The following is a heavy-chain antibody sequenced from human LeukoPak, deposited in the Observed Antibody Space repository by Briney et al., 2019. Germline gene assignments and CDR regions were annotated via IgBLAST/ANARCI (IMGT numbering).Heavy chain of an antibody. V-gene: IGHV1-18*01. CDR2: ISAYNGNT. D-gene: IGHD5-12*01. CDR3: AIAREVATIGALGDAFDI. Sequence: ASVTVSFKASGYTFTSYGISWVRQAPGQGGEGMGWISAYNGNTNYAQKLRGRVTMTTDTSRSTASVAASGLRSDDTAVYYCAIAREVATIGALGDAFDIWGQGTMVTVSS. J-gene: IGHJ3*02. CDR1: GYTFTSYG.